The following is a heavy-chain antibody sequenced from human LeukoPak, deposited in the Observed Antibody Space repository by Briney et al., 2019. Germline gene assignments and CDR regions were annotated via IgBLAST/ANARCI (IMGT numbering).Heavy chain of an antibody. V-gene: IGHV1-2*02. CDR1: GYTFTGYY. Sequence: ASVKVSCKASGYTFTGYYMHWVRQAPGQGLEWMGWINPNSGGTNFAKKFKGRVTMTREPSIGTAYMELSRLRSDDTAVYYCAREGSEFDPWGQGTLVTVSS. CDR2: INPNSGGT. D-gene: IGHD2-15*01. J-gene: IGHJ5*02. CDR3: AREGSEFDP.